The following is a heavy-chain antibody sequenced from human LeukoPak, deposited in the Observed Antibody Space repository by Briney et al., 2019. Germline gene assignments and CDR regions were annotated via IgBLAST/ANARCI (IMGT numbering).Heavy chain of an antibody. D-gene: IGHD3-22*01. J-gene: IGHJ4*02. V-gene: IGHV4-34*01. CDR1: GGSFSGYY. CDR3: ARDDYYDSSGYVD. Sequence: PSETLSLTCAVYGGSFSGYYWSWIRQPPGKGLEWIGEINHSGSTNYNPSLKSRVTISVDTSKNQFSLKLSSVTAADTAVYYCARDDYYDSSGYVDWGQGTLVTVSS. CDR2: INHSGST.